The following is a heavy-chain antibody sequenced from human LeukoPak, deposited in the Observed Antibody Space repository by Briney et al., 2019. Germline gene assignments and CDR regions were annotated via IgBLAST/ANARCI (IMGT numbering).Heavy chain of an antibody. CDR2: ISYDGSNK. V-gene: IGHV3-30-3*01. CDR1: GFTFSSYA. Sequence: GGSLRLSCGASGFTFSSYAMHWVRQAPGKGLEWVAFISYDGSNKYYADSVKGRFTISRDNSKNTLYLQMNSLRAEDTAVYYCARDQGDGYKHNFDYWGQGTLVTVSS. D-gene: IGHD5-24*01. CDR3: ARDQGDGYKHNFDY. J-gene: IGHJ4*02.